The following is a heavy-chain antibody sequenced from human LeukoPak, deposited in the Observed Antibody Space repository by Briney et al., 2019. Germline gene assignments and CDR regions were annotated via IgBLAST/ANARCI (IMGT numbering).Heavy chain of an antibody. CDR3: ARDLYTHYDSSGYFAY. CDR1: GFTFNTYA. Sequence: GGSLRLSCVASGFTFNTYAMHWVRQAPGKGLEWVSFISYDGTEKYYAGSVQGRFSVSRDDSKNMLYLQMHNLRPEDTAVYYCARDLYTHYDSSGYFAYWGQGALVTVSS. J-gene: IGHJ4*02. D-gene: IGHD3-22*01. V-gene: IGHV3-30*04. CDR2: ISYDGTEK.